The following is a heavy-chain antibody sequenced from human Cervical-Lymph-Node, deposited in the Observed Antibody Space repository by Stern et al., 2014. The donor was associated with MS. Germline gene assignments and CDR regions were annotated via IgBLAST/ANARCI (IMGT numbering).Heavy chain of an antibody. Sequence: QVQLVQSGAEVKKPGASGKVSCKASGYTFTSYYMHWVRQAPGQGLEWMGIINPRGGSTSYAQKFQGRVNMTRDTSTSTVYMELSSLRSEDTAVYYCARDCKLRYFDPPSRCAFDIWGQGTMVTVSS. CDR2: INPRGGST. CDR1: GYTFTSYY. J-gene: IGHJ3*02. D-gene: IGHD3-9*01. V-gene: IGHV1-46*01. CDR3: ARDCKLRYFDPPSRCAFDI.